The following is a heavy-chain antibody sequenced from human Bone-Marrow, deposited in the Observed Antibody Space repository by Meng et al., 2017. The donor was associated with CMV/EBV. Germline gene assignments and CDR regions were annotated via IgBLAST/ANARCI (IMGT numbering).Heavy chain of an antibody. J-gene: IGHJ6*02. D-gene: IGHD6-13*01. CDR1: GYTFTSYY. V-gene: IGHV1-46*01. CDR3: AREDVGYSSSWGYGMDV. CDR2: INPSGGST. Sequence: ASVKVSCKASGYTFTSYYMHWVRQAPGQGLEWMGIINPSGGSTSYAQKFQGRVTMTRDTSTSTVYMELSSLRSEDTAVYYCAREDVGYSSSWGYGMDVWGQGTTVTFYS.